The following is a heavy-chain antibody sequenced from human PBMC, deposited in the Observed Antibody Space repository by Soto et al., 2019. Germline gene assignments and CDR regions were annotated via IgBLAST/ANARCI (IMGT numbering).Heavy chain of an antibody. V-gene: IGHV4-59*01. CDR3: ARLHCSCGSCYLLDY. Sequence: PSETLSLTCTVSGGSIIGYYWSWIRQSPGKGLEWIGYISYGGSTNYNPSLKSRVSISVDTSSNQFSLKLSSASAADTAVYYCARLHCSCGSCYLLDYWGRGTLVTVSS. D-gene: IGHD2-15*01. CDR2: ISYGGST. CDR1: GGSIIGYY. J-gene: IGHJ4*02.